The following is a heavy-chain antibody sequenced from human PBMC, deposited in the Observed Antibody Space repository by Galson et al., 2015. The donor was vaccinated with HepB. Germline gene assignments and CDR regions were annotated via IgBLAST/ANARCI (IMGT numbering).Heavy chain of an antibody. V-gene: IGHV3-30*18. CDR1: RFPLSNYG. CDR3: AKKRTKVGRSMDV. D-gene: IGHD1-26*01. Sequence: SLRLSCAVSRFPLSNYGFHWARQALGKGLEWVALISFDGSKKYYADSVKGRFNISRDNSKNTVFLDLNTLRAEDTAVYYCAKKRTKVGRSMDVWGKGTAVTVSS. J-gene: IGHJ6*03. CDR2: ISFDGSKK.